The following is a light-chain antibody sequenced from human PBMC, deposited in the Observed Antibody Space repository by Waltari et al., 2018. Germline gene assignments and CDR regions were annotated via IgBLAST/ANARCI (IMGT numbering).Light chain of an antibody. CDR2: DAF. CDR3: QQRSNWPPRIT. V-gene: IGKV3-11*01. Sequence: EIVLTQSPATLSLSPGERANLSCRASQSVSSYLAWYQQKPGQAPRLLIYDAFNRATGIPARFSGSGSGTDFTLTISSLEPEDFAVYYCQQRSNWPPRITFGPGTKVDIK. J-gene: IGKJ3*01. CDR1: QSVSSY.